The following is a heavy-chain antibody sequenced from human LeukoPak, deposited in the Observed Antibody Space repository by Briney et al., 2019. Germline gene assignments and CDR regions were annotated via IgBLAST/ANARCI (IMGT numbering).Heavy chain of an antibody. CDR3: ARRVFTGTNYALDY. D-gene: IGHD3-16*01. Sequence: GESLKISCKGSGYSFTNYWITWVRQMPGKGLEWMGRIDPSDSHTNYSPSFQAHVSLSADKSISTAYLQWSSLKASDTAMYYCARRVFTGTNYALDYWGQGTLVTVSS. J-gene: IGHJ4*02. V-gene: IGHV5-10-1*01. CDR1: GYSFTNYW. CDR2: IDPSDSHT.